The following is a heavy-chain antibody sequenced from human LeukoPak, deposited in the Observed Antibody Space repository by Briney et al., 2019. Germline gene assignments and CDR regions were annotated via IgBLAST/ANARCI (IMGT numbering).Heavy chain of an antibody. CDR3: ARDPSWNTYFDY. Sequence: GGSLRLSCAASGFIFRNYGMHWVRQAPGKGLERVAVIWYDGSNQYYADSVKGRFTISRDNSKDTLYLQMNSLRAEDTAVYYCARDPSWNTYFDYWGQGTLVTVSS. V-gene: IGHV3-33*01. J-gene: IGHJ4*02. D-gene: IGHD1-1*01. CDR1: GFIFRNYG. CDR2: IWYDGSNQ.